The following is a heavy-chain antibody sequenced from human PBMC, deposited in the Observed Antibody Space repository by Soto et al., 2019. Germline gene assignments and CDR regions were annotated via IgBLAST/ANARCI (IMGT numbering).Heavy chain of an antibody. J-gene: IGHJ5*02. CDR1: GGSFSGYY. V-gene: IGHV4-34*01. CDR3: ATGYGSGSAENWFDP. Sequence: PSETLSLTXAVYGGSFSGYYWSWIRQPPGKGLEWIGEINHSGSTNYNPSLKSRVTISVDTSKNQFSLKLSSVTAADTAVYYCATGYGSGSAENWFDPWGQGTLVTVSS. CDR2: INHSGST. D-gene: IGHD3-10*01.